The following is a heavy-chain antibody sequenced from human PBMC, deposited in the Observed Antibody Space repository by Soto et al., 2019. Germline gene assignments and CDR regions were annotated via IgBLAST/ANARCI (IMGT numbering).Heavy chain of an antibody. J-gene: IGHJ3*02. V-gene: IGHV3-74*01. CDR3: ARGNGNWRNAFEI. Sequence: GGSLRLSCAASEFTLSSHWMHWVRQAPGKGLEWVSRISNDGSSTHYAESVKGRFTISRDNAKNTLYLQMNSLRAEDTAMYYCARGNGNWRNAFEIWGQGTMVNVS. CDR2: ISNDGSST. D-gene: IGHD1-1*01. CDR1: EFTLSSHW.